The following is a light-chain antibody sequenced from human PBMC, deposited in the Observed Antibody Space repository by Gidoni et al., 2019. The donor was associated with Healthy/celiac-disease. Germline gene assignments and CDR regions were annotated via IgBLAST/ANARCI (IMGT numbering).Light chain of an antibody. J-gene: IGKJ5*01. V-gene: IGKV1-12*01. CDR2: AAS. Sequence: DIQMTHAPSSVSASRGDSATITCRAQQVITTWLVWYQQKPGKAPRLLISAASSLEGGIPVRFSGSGSGTDFTLTISSLQPEDFATYYCQQANSFPSTFGQGTRLEIK. CDR3: QQANSFPST. CDR1: QVITTW.